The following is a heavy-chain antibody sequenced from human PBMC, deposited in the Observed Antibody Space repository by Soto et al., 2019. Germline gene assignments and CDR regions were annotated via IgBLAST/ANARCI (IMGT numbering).Heavy chain of an antibody. D-gene: IGHD6-13*01. V-gene: IGHV2-5*02. CDR2: IYWDDDK. CDR3: AHSKQLFDY. J-gene: IGHJ4*02. Sequence: QITLKESGPTLVKPTQTLTLTCTFSGFSLSTSGVGVGWIRQPPGKALEWLGLIYWDDDKRYSPSLKSRLTITKDTSKNQVVLTMTNMDPVDTATYYCAHSKQLFDYWGQGTLVTVSS. CDR1: GFSLSTSGVG.